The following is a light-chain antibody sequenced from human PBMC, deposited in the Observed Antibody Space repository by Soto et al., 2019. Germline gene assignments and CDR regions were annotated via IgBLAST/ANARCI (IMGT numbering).Light chain of an antibody. CDR1: SSDVGGYNY. Sequence: QSALTQPPSASGSPGQSVTISCTGTSSDVGGYNYVSWYQQYPGKAPTLMIYEVSKGPSGVPDRFSGSKSGNTASLTVSGLQAEDEADYYCSSYAGSNTFIFGGGTKLTVL. V-gene: IGLV2-8*01. CDR2: EVS. J-gene: IGLJ2*01. CDR3: SSYAGSNTFI.